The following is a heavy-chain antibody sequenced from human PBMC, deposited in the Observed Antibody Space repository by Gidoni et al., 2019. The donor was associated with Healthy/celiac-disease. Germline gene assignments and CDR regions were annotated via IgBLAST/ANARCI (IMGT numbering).Heavy chain of an antibody. D-gene: IGHD5-18*01. Sequence: EVQLVETGGGLIQPGGSLRLSCAASGFTVSSNYMSWVRQAPGKGLEWVSVIYSGGSTYYADSVKGRFTISRDNSKNTLYLQMNSLRAEDTAVYYCARDLRYSYTTDYYYYGMDVWGQGTTVTVSS. CDR2: IYSGGST. V-gene: IGHV3-53*02. CDR3: ARDLRYSYTTDYYYYGMDV. CDR1: GFTVSSNY. J-gene: IGHJ6*02.